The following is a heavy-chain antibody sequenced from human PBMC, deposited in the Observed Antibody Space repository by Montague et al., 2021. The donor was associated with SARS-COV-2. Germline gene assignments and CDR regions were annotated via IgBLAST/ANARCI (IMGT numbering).Heavy chain of an antibody. CDR1: GVSISSAHYC. CDR2: IFYDGTS. J-gene: IGHJ4*02. V-gene: IGHV4-39*01. Sequence: SETLSLTCTVSGVSISSAHYCWGWVRQTPGKGLEWIGNIFYDGTSRSNPSLNSRVTISVDTSKSQLSLRLSSVTAADTAVYFCARHKAWNVAPYYFVYWGQGTMVTVSS. CDR3: ARHKAWNVAPYYFVY. D-gene: IGHD1-1*01.